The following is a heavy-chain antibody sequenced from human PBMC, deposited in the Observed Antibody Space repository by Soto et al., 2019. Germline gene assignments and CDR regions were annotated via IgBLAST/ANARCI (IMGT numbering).Heavy chain of an antibody. CDR1: GGTFSSYA. CDR2: IIPIFGTA. J-gene: IGHJ3*02. V-gene: IGHV1-69*13. Sequence: SVKVSCKASGGTFSSYAISWVRQAPGQGLEWMGGIIPIFGTANYAQKFQGRVTITADESTSTAYMELSSLRSEDTAVYYCARQHIVVVIAAVPLLDIWGQGTMVTVSS. CDR3: ARQHIVVVIAAVPLLDI. D-gene: IGHD2-21*01.